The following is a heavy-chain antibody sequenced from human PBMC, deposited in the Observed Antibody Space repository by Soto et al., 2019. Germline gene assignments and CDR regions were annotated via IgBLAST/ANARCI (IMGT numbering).Heavy chain of an antibody. CDR3: ARDKGIAAAGSNWFDP. CDR1: GYTFTSYA. D-gene: IGHD6-13*01. Sequence: GASVKVSCKASGYTFTSYAMHWVRQAPGQRLEWMGWINAGNGNTKYSQKFQGRVTITRDTSASTAYMELSSLRSEDTAVYYCARDKGIAAAGSNWFDPWGQGTLVTVSS. J-gene: IGHJ5*02. CDR2: INAGNGNT. V-gene: IGHV1-3*01.